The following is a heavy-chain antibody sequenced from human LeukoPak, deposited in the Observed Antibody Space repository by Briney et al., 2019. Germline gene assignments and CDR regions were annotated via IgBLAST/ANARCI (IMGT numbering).Heavy chain of an antibody. V-gene: IGHV3-48*01. CDR2: ISCSSSTI. J-gene: IGHJ5*02. D-gene: IGHD3-10*01. CDR3: AREIGYYGSGSYDGFDP. Sequence: GGSLRLSCAASGFTFSSYSMNWVRQAPGKGLEWVSYISCSSSTIYYADSVKGRFTISRDNAKNSLYLQMNSLRAEDTAVYYCAREIGYYGSGSYDGFDPWGQGTLVTVSS. CDR1: GFTFSSYS.